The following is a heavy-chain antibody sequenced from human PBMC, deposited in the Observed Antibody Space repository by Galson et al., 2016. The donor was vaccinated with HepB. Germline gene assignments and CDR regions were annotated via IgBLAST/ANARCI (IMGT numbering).Heavy chain of an antibody. J-gene: IGHJ5*02. CDR3: AKMESVATAGTARSNWFDP. Sequence: ETLSLTCSVSGYSISNYYWTWIRQSPGKALEWIGYIYSSGSTNYNPSLKSRVTISVDTSKNLFSLKLRSVTAADTAVYFCAKMESVATAGTARSNWFDPWGQGTLVTVSS. CDR2: IYSSGST. D-gene: IGHD6-13*01. V-gene: IGHV4-59*01. CDR1: GYSISNYY.